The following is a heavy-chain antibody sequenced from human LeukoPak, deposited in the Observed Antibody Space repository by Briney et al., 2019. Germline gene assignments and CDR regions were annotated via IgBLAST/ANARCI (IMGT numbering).Heavy chain of an antibody. J-gene: IGHJ4*02. CDR3: ARSLRGYRFATDY. CDR1: GGSLGGNC. V-gene: IGHV4-59*08. CDR2: IYYSGST. Sequence: SETLSLTCTVSGGSLGGNCWNWIRQSPESGLEWIGYIYYSGSTKYNPSIKSRVTISVDTSKNQFSLKFSSVTAADTAVYYCARSLRGYRFATDYWGQGTLVTVSS. D-gene: IGHD5-18*01.